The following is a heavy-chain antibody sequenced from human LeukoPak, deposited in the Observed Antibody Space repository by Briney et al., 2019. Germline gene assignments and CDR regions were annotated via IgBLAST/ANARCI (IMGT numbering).Heavy chain of an antibody. CDR2: IYYGSVFYSVST. V-gene: IGHV4-39*07. J-gene: IGHJ6*03. D-gene: IGHD3-10*01. CDR3: ARIFTYGSGSLYMDV. Sequence: PSETLSLTCTVSDGSISSSSYYWGWIRQPPGKGLEWIGSIYYGSVFYSVSTYYNPSLKSRVTMSGDTSKNQFSLKLSSVTAADTAVYYCARIFTYGSGSLYMDVWGKGTTVTISS. CDR1: DGSISSSSYY.